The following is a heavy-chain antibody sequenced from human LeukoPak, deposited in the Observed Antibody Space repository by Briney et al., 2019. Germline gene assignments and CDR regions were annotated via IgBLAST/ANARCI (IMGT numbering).Heavy chain of an antibody. V-gene: IGHV3-21*01. CDR1: GFTFSSYS. Sequence: PGGSLRLSCAASGFTFSSYSMNWVRQAPGKGLEWVSSISSSSSYIYYADSVKGRFTISRDNAKNSLYLQMNSLRAEDTAVYYCARTFPPSALNGYYYYGMDVWGQGTTVTVSS. D-gene: IGHD2-8*01. CDR3: ARTFPPSALNGYYYYGMDV. CDR2: ISSSSSYI. J-gene: IGHJ6*02.